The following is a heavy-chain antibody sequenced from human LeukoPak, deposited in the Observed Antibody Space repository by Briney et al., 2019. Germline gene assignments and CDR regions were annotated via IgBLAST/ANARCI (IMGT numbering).Heavy chain of an antibody. CDR1: GYTFTIYY. CDR3: ARSDGPFDY. J-gene: IGHJ4*02. CDR2: IDPSGGST. D-gene: IGHD5-24*01. Sequence: ASVKVSCKASGYTFTIYYMHWVRQAPGQGLEWMGIIDPSGGSTSYAQKFQGRVTVTRDMSTSTVYMELSSLRSEDTAVYYCARSDGPFDYWGQGTLVTASS. V-gene: IGHV1-46*01.